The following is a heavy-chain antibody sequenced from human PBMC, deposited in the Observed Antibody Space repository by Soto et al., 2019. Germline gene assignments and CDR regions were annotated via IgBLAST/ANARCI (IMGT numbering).Heavy chain of an antibody. J-gene: IGHJ5*02. D-gene: IGHD6-13*01. V-gene: IGHV1-3*01. CDR3: ARVEIAAAGTPGAEHTGFAP. Sequence: GASVKVSCKASGYTFTSYAIHWVRQAPGQRLEWMGWINAGNGNTKYSQKFQGRVTITRDTSASTAYMELSSLRSEDTAVYYCARVEIAAAGTPGAEHTGFAPWGEGPLVTVP. CDR2: INAGNGNT. CDR1: GYTFTSYA.